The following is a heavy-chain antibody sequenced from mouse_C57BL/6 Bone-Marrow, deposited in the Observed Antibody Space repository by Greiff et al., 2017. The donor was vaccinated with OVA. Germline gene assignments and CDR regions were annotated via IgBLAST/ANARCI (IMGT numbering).Heavy chain of an antibody. CDR3: ATSYYGSKGWYFDV. CDR2: ISNLAYSI. Sequence: EVQVVESGGGLVQPGGSLKLSCAASGFTFSDYGMAWVRQAPRKGPEWVAFISNLAYSIYYADTVTGRFTISRENAKNTLYLEMSSLRSEDTAMYYCATSYYGSKGWYFDVWGTGTTVTVSS. CDR1: GFTFSDYG. D-gene: IGHD1-1*01. J-gene: IGHJ1*03. V-gene: IGHV5-15*01.